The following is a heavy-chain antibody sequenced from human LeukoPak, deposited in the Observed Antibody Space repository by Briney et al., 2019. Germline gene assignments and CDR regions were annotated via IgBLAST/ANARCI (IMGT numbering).Heavy chain of an antibody. CDR1: GGSNSSGGYY. V-gene: IGHV4-30-2*01. Sequence: SETLSLTCTVSGGSNSSGGYYWSWIRQPPGKGLEWIGYVYHSGSTYYNPSLKTRVTITVDRSKNQFSLKLSSVTAADTAVYYCAGVSREGSGGGYFDYWGQGTLVTVSS. D-gene: IGHD3-10*01. CDR2: VYHSGST. J-gene: IGHJ4*02. CDR3: AGVSREGSGGGYFDY.